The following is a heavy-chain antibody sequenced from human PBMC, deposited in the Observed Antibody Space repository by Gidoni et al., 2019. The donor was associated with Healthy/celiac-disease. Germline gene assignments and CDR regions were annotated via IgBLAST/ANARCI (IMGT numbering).Heavy chain of an antibody. CDR2: IIPIFGTA. CDR1: GGPVSRYA. J-gene: IGHJ6*02. V-gene: IGHV1-69*06. D-gene: IGHD3-3*01. CDR3: ARDRLPYYDFWSGYSYYYGMDV. Sequence: VQLVQSGAEVQKPGSSVKVSCTASGGPVSRYAISSVRQAPGQGLEWMGGIIPIFGTANYAQKFQGRVTITADKSTSTAYMELSSLRSEDTAVYYCARDRLPYYDFWSGYSYYYGMDVWGQGTTVTVSS.